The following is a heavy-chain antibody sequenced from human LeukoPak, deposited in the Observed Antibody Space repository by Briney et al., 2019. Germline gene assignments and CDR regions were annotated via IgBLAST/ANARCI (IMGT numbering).Heavy chain of an antibody. D-gene: IGHD5-18*01. J-gene: IGHJ4*02. V-gene: IGHV4-61*02. CDR2: IYTSGST. Sequence: SQTLSLTCTVSGASISSGSHYWSWIRQPAGKGLEWIGRIYTSGSTNYNPSLKSRVTISVDTSKNQFSLRLSSVTAADTAVYYCARESSGYSYGHWGQGTLVTVSS. CDR1: GASISSGSHY. CDR3: ARESSGYSYGH.